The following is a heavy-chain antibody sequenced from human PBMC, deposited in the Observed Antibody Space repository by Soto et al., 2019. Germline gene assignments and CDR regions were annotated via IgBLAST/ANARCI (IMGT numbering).Heavy chain of an antibody. V-gene: IGHV4-59*01. D-gene: IGHD6-13*01. CDR1: GGSISSYY. CDR3: ARGEQQLGPSDY. Sequence: SETLSLTCTVSGGSISSYYWSWIRQPPGKGLEWIGYIYYSGSTNYNPSLKSRVTISVDTSKNQFSLKLSSVTAADTAVYYCARGEQQLGPSDYWGQGTLVTVSS. J-gene: IGHJ4*02. CDR2: IYYSGST.